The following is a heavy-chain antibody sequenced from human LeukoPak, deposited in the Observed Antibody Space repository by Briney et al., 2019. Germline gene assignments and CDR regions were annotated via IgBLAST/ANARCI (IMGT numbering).Heavy chain of an antibody. CDR2: CSGSCGST. D-gene: IGHD6-19*01. J-gene: IGHJ4*02. Sequence: GGSLRLSCAASGFTFSSYAMRLVLQAPGKGVESVSACSGSCGSTSYADSVKGWFTISKDHSKNTLNPQMNSLRAEDTAVYYCAKVRIAVAGTFDYWGQGTLVTVSS. CDR3: AKVRIAVAGTFDY. V-gene: IGHV3-23*01. CDR1: GFTFSSYA.